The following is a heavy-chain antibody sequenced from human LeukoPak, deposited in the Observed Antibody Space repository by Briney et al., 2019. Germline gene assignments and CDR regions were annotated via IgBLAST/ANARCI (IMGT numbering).Heavy chain of an antibody. D-gene: IGHD6-19*01. J-gene: IGHJ4*02. V-gene: IGHV3-30*18. Sequence: GGSLRLSCAASGFTFSSYGMHWVRQAPGKGLEWVAVISYDGSNKYYADSVKGRLTISRDNSKNTLFLQMNSLRAEDTAVYYCAKRSEYSSGWDSCDYWGQGTLVTVSS. CDR2: ISYDGSNK. CDR3: AKRSEYSSGWDSCDY. CDR1: GFTFSSYG.